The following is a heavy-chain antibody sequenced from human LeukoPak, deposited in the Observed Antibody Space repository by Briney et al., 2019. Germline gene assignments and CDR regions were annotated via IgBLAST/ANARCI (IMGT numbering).Heavy chain of an antibody. V-gene: IGHV5-51*01. CDR3: ARQVAAAARSFDY. Sequence: GESLKISCRGSGYSFPSYWIGWVRQMPGRGLEWMGIIYPGDSDTKYSPSFQGQVTISADRSISTTYLQWSSLKASDTAMYCCARQVAAAARSFDYWGQGTLVTVSS. CDR1: GYSFPSYW. CDR2: IYPGDSDT. J-gene: IGHJ4*02. D-gene: IGHD2-15*01.